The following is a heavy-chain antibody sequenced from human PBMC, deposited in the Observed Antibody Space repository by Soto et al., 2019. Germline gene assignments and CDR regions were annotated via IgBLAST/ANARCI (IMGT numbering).Heavy chain of an antibody. Sequence: SETLSLTCTVSGGSISIYYWSWIRQPPGKGLEWIGYIYYSGSTNYNPSLKSRVTISVDTSKNQFSLKLSSVTAADTAVYYCARLNSDPITMVRGVIDSDAFDIWGQGTMVT. CDR3: ARLNSDPITMVRGVIDSDAFDI. CDR2: IYYSGST. J-gene: IGHJ3*02. D-gene: IGHD3-10*01. CDR1: GGSISIYY. V-gene: IGHV4-59*08.